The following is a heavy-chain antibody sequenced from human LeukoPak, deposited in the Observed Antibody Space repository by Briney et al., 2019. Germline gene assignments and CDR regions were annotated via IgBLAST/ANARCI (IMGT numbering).Heavy chain of an antibody. Sequence: PGGSLRLSCSASGFTFSSCAMHWVRQAPGKGLEYVSAISSNGGSTYYADSVKGRFTISRDNSKNTLYLQMSSLRAEDTAVYYCVKDAVAVAGTVGYFQHWGQGTLVTVSS. CDR2: ISSNGGST. CDR3: VKDAVAVAGTVGYFQH. J-gene: IGHJ1*01. D-gene: IGHD6-19*01. CDR1: GFTFSSCA. V-gene: IGHV3-64D*06.